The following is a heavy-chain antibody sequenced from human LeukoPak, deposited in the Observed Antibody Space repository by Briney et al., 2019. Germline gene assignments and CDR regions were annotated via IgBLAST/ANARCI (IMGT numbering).Heavy chain of an antibody. CDR1: GFPFRSYA. V-gene: IGHV3-23*01. CDR3: AKGATYYYDSSGEGA. CDR2: ISGSGGST. D-gene: IGHD3-22*01. J-gene: IGHJ4*02. Sequence: GVSLSLSCAASGFPFRSYAMRWVRQATGRGREGVSAISGSGGSTYYADSVKGRFTISRDNSKNTLYLQMNSQRAEDTAVYYCAKGATYYYDSSGEGAWGQGTLVTVSS.